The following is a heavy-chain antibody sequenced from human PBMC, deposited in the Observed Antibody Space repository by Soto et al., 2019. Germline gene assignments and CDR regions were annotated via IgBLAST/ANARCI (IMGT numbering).Heavy chain of an antibody. CDR2: IYYTGNT. V-gene: IGHV4-39*01. Sequence: SETLSLTCTVSGASIGSSSYYWGWIRQPPGKGLEWIGGIYYTGNTYYNPSLKSRVTISVDTSKNQFSLKLSSVTAADTAVYYCATHRKYNNCYLLAVWGKGTTVTVSS. J-gene: IGHJ6*03. CDR1: GASIGSSSYY. CDR3: ATHRKYNNCYLLAV.